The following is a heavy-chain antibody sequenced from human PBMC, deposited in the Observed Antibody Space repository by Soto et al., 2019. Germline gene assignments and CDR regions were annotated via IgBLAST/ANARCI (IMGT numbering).Heavy chain of an antibody. V-gene: IGHV1-69*13. CDR2: IIPIFGTA. Sequence: SVKVSCKASGGTFSSYAISWVRQAPGQGLEWMGGIIPIFGTANYAQKFQGRVTITADESTSTAYMELSSLRSEDAAVYYCARDGVRGYCSSTSCYAYYYYGMDVWGQGTTVTVSS. CDR1: GGTFSSYA. J-gene: IGHJ6*02. CDR3: ARDGVRGYCSSTSCYAYYYYGMDV. D-gene: IGHD2-2*01.